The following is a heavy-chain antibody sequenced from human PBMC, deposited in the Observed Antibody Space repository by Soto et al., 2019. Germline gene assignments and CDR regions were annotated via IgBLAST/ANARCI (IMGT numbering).Heavy chain of an antibody. CDR3: ARPSGSYLYYFDY. J-gene: IGHJ4*02. CDR1: GGSISSSSYY. CDR2: IYYSGST. Sequence: QLQLQESGPGLVKPSETLSLTCTVSGGSISSSSYYWGWIRQPPGKGLEWIGSIYYSGSTYYNPSLKSRVTISVDTSKNQCSLKLSSVTAADTAVYYCARPSGSYLYYFDYWGQGTLVTVSS. V-gene: IGHV4-39*01. D-gene: IGHD1-26*01.